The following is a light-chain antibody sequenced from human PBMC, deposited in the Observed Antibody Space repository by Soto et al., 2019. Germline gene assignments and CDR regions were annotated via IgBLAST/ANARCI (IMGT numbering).Light chain of an antibody. CDR1: SSDVGGYDY. V-gene: IGLV2-14*01. CDR3: SSYTGSSTFV. J-gene: IGLJ1*01. CDR2: DVN. Sequence: QSALTQPASVSGSPGQSITISCTGTSSDVGGYDYVSWYQQLPGKASKLLIYDVNNRPSGVSHRFSGSKSGNTASLTFSGLQAEDEADYYCSSYTGSSTFVFGTGTKVTVL.